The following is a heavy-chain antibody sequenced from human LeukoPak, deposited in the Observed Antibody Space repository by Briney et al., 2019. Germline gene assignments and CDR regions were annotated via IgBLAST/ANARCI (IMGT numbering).Heavy chain of an antibody. CDR1: GFTFSNYA. V-gene: IGHV3-23*01. CDR2: ISDSGGAT. CDR3: AKRSCGGGSCNFDC. D-gene: IGHD2-15*01. Sequence: GGSLRLSCAASGFTFSNYAMSWVRQAPGKGLEWVSAISDSGGATNCADSVKGRFTISRDNSKNTLYLQMNSLRAEDTAVYYCAKRSCGGGSCNFDCWGQGTLVTVSS. J-gene: IGHJ4*02.